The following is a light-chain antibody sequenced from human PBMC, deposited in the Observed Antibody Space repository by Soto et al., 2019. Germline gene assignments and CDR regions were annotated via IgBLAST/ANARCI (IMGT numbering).Light chain of an antibody. J-gene: IGKJ1*01. Sequence: EIVMTQSPATLSVSPGERATLSCRASQRVSRNVAWYQQKPGQSPRLLIHDASTRATGMSVRFSGSGSGTEFTLTRSSLQSEDFAVYYCQQYNNWLWTFGQGTNVEIQ. CDR1: QRVSRN. V-gene: IGKV3-15*01. CDR2: DAS. CDR3: QQYNNWLWT.